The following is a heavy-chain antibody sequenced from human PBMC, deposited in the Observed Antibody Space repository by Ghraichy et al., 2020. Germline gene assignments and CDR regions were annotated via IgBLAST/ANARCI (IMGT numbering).Heavy chain of an antibody. D-gene: IGHD5-18*01. Sequence: SVKVSCKTSGDIFTSYAISWVRQAPGQGLEWMGGIIPVFATPNYAQKFQGRVTITADESTSTAYMELTSLRSDDTAVYYCARGHTAMVSSGYYFDYWGQGTLVTVSS. CDR1: GDIFTSYA. J-gene: IGHJ4*02. CDR3: ARGHTAMVSSGYYFDY. CDR2: IIPVFATP. V-gene: IGHV1-69*13.